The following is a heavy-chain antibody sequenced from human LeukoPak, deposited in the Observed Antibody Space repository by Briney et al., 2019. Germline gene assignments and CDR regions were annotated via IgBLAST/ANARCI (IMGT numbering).Heavy chain of an antibody. CDR3: AREPHGFDY. CDR1: GFTFSSYS. CDR2: ISSSSSTI. Sequence: TGGSLRLSCAASGFTFSSYSMNWVRQAPGKGLEGVSYISSSSSTIYYADSVKGRFTIYRDNAKNSLYLQMNSLRAEDTAVYYCAREPHGFDYWGQGTLVTVSS. J-gene: IGHJ4*02. V-gene: IGHV3-48*04.